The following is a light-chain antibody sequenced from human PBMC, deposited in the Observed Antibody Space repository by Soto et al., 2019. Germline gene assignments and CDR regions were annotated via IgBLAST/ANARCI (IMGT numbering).Light chain of an antibody. CDR3: QLWGG. CDR2: GAS. CDR1: QSVSSSY. J-gene: IGKJ3*01. Sequence: EIVLTQSPGTLSLSPGERATLSCRASQSVSSSYLAWYQQKPGQAPRLLIYGASSRATGIPDRFSGSGSGTDFTLTISRLEPEDFAVYYCQLWGGFGPGTKVDIK. V-gene: IGKV3-20*01.